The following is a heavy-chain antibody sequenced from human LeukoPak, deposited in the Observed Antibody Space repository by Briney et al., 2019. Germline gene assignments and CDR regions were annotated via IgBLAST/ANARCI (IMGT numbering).Heavy chain of an antibody. J-gene: IGHJ5*02. CDR3: ARWAYGQQLENRFDP. CDR2: ITPIFGTA. Sequence: SVKVSCKASGGTFSSYAISWVRQAPGQGLEWMGGITPIFGTANYAQKFQGRATITTDESTSAAYMELSSLRSEDTAVYYCARWAYGQQLENRFDPWGQGTLVTVSS. V-gene: IGHV1-69*05. CDR1: GGTFSSYA. D-gene: IGHD6-13*01.